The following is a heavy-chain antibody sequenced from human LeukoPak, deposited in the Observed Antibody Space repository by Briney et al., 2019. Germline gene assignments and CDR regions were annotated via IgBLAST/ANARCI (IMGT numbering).Heavy chain of an antibody. V-gene: IGHV1-18*04. CDR2: ISTYNGNT. D-gene: IGHD3-10*01. CDR1: GYTFTSYG. CDR3: ARELMDSGTYFDY. Sequence: ASVKVSCKSSGYTFTSYGITWARQAPGQGLEWMGWISTYNGNTNYAQKLQGRVTMTTDTSTTTAYMELRSLRSDDTAMYYCARELMDSGTYFDYWGQGTPVTVSS. J-gene: IGHJ4*02.